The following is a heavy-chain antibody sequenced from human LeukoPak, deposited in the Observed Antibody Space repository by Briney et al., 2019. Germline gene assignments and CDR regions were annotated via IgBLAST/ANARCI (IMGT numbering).Heavy chain of an antibody. CDR1: GGSISSSSYY. CDR2: IYHSGST. CDR3: ARDFPGGGSGTELHSYYFDY. Sequence: SETLSLTCTVSGGSISSSSYYWGWIRQPPGKGLEWIGEIYHSGSTNYNPSLKSRVTISVDKSKNQFSLKLSSVTAADTAVYYCARDFPGGGSGTELHSYYFDYWGQGTLVTVSS. J-gene: IGHJ4*02. V-gene: IGHV4-39*07. D-gene: IGHD3-10*01.